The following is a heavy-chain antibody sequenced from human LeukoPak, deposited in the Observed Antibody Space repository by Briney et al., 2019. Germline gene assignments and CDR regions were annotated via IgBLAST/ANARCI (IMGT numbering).Heavy chain of an antibody. V-gene: IGHV4-34*01. CDR1: GGSLSGYY. J-gene: IGHJ4*02. Sequence: SETLSFTCAVYGGSLSGYYWSWIRQPPGKGLEWIGEINHSGSTNYNPSLKSRVTISVDTSKNQFPLKLSSVTAADTAVYYCARRGPDYVCDYWGQGTLVTVSS. D-gene: IGHD4-17*01. CDR3: ARRGPDYVCDY. CDR2: INHSGST.